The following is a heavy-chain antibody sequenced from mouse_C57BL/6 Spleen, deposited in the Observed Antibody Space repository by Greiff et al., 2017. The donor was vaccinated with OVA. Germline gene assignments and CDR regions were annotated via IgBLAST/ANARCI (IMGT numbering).Heavy chain of an antibody. CDR3: ARGYGSSCWFAY. J-gene: IGHJ3*01. V-gene: IGHV1-22*01. CDR1: GYTFTDYN. D-gene: IGHD1-1*01. Sequence: VQLQQSGPELVKPGASVKMSCKASGYTFTDYNMHWVKQSHGKSLEWIGYINPNNGGTSYNQKFKGKATLTVNKSSSTAYMELRSLTSEDSAVYYCARGYGSSCWFAYWGQGTLVTVSA. CDR2: INPNNGGT.